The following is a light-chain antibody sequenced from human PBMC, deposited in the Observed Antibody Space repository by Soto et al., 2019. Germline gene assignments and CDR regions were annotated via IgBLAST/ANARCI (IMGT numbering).Light chain of an antibody. V-gene: IGLV1-51*01. CDR2: DNY. CDR3: GTWDTTLNVWV. CDR1: SSSVGHES. Sequence: QSALTQPPSVSAAPGQTVTISCSGSSSSVGHESVSWYQSLPGTAPKLLIYDNYKRPSGIPDRFSGSQSGTSATLGITGLQTGDEADYYCGTWDTTLNVWVFGGGTKVTVL. J-gene: IGLJ3*02.